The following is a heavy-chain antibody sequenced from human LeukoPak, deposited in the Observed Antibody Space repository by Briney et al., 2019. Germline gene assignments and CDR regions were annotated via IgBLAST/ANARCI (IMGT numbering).Heavy chain of an antibody. CDR2: IYYSGST. Sequence: SETLSLTCTVSGGSISSSSYYWGWIRQPPGKGLEWIGSIYYSGSTYYNPSLKSRVTISVDTSKNQFSLKLSSVTAADTAVYYCARVDDFWSGYSDYWGQGTLVTVSS. J-gene: IGHJ4*02. CDR3: ARVDDFWSGYSDY. CDR1: GGSISSSSYY. D-gene: IGHD3-3*01. V-gene: IGHV4-39*07.